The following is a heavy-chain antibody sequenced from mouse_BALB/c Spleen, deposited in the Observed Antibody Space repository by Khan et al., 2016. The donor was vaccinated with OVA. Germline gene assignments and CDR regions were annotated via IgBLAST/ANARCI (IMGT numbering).Heavy chain of an antibody. CDR2: IWAGGST. CDR3: ARLEDM. Sequence: QVQLKESGPGLVAPSQSLSITCTVSEFSLTGNGVHWVRQPPGKGLEWLGGIWAGGSTNYNLAPMLRLSISTDNSSSQVFLKMSSLQADDTAVYYCARLEDMWGQGTTLTVSS. J-gene: IGHJ2*01. V-gene: IGHV2-9*02. CDR1: EFSLTGNG.